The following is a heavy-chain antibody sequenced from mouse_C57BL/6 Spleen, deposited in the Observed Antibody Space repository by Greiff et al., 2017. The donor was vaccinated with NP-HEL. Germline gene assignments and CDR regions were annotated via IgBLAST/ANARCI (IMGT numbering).Heavy chain of an antibody. CDR1: GFSFTSYG. J-gene: IGHJ2*01. D-gene: IGHD1-1*02. V-gene: IGHV2-2*01. CDR3: ARNGKWYYFDY. CDR2: IWRGGST. Sequence: QVQLKESGPGLVQPSQSLSITCTVSGFSFTSYGVHWVRQSPGKGLEWLGVIWRGGSTDYNAAFLAKLSISKDNSKSQVFFKMNSLQADDTAIYYCARNGKWYYFDYWGKGTTLTVSS.